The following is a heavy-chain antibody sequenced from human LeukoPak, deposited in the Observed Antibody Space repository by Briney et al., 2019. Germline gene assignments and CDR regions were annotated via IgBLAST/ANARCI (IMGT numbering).Heavy chain of an antibody. CDR1: GGSISSGGYY. D-gene: IGHD3-10*01. V-gene: IGHV4-31*03. Sequence: SQTLSLTCTVSGGSISSGGYYWSWIRQHPGKGLEWIGYIYYSGSTYYNPSLKSRVTISVDTSKNQFPLKLSSATAADTAVYYCALWFGELGAFDPWGQGTLVTVSS. CDR2: IYYSGST. J-gene: IGHJ5*02. CDR3: ALWFGELGAFDP.